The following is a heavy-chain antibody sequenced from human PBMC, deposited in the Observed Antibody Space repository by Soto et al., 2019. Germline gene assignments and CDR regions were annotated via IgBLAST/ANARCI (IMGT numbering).Heavy chain of an antibody. CDR2: IFSYDEK. J-gene: IGHJ3*02. D-gene: IGHD4-17*01. Sequence: QVTLKESGPVLVKPTETLTLTCTVSGFSLNNARMGVSWIRQPPGKALEWLAHIFSYDEKSYSTSLKSRLTIANDTSKSQVVLTMTNKDPVDTATYDCSRIYGDHRLDAFDIWGQGTMVTFSS. CDR1: GFSLNNARMG. V-gene: IGHV2-26*01. CDR3: SRIYGDHRLDAFDI.